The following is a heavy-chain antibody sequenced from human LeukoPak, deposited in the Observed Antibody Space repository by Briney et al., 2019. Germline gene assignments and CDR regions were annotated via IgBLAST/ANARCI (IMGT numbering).Heavy chain of an antibody. J-gene: IGHJ5*02. Sequence: GASVKVSCKASGYTFTDYFIHWVRQAPGPGLEWMGWINPNSGATNYAQNFQGRVAMTRDTSITTAYMDLSSLRSDDTAVYYCVRDPIHNSSPSAPGTDGFDPWGQGTLDTVSS. V-gene: IGHV1-2*02. D-gene: IGHD6-13*01. CDR3: VRDPIHNSSPSAPGTDGFDP. CDR1: GYTFTDYF. CDR2: INPNSGAT.